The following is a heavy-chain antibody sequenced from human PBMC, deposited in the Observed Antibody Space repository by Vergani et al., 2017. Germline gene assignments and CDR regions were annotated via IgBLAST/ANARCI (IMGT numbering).Heavy chain of an antibody. J-gene: IGHJ4*02. CDR2: INAGNGNT. Sequence: QVQLVQSGSELKKPGASVKVSCKASGYTFTSYAMNWVRQAPGQRLEWMGWINAGNGNTKYSQKFQGRVTITRDTSASTAYMELSSLRSEDTAVYYCARQRGYSYGDLFDYWGQGTLVTVSS. CDR3: ARQRGYSYGDLFDY. D-gene: IGHD5-18*01. CDR1: GYTFTSYA. V-gene: IGHV1-3*01.